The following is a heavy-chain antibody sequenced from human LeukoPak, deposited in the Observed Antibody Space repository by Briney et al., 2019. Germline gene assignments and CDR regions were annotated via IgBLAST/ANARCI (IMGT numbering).Heavy chain of an antibody. CDR3: AKDSEIYDYVWGSLGYFDY. CDR2: ISYDGSNK. Sequence: GRSLRLSCAASGFTFSSYGMRWVRQAPGKGLEWVAVISYDGSNKYYADSVKGRFTISRDNSKNTLYLQMNSLRAEDTAVYYCAKDSEIYDYVWGSLGYFDYWGQGTLVTVSS. V-gene: IGHV3-30*18. CDR1: GFTFSSYG. J-gene: IGHJ4*02. D-gene: IGHD3-16*01.